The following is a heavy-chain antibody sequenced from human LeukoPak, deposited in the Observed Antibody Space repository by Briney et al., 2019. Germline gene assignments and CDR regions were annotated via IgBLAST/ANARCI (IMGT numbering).Heavy chain of an antibody. CDR3: AKGTERYAKTFYY. CDR2: ISSSGSTI. J-gene: IGHJ4*02. Sequence: GGSLRLSCAASGFTFSDYYMSWIRQAPGKGLEWVSYISSSGSTIYYADSVRGRFTISRDNSKNTLYLRMNSLRVEDTAVYYCAKGTERYAKTFYYGGQGIRVSVSS. CDR1: GFTFSDYY. V-gene: IGHV3-11*01. D-gene: IGHD3-9*01.